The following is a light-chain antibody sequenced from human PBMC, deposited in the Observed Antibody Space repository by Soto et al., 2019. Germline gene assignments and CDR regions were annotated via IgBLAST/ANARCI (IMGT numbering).Light chain of an antibody. CDR3: QQYGSTPLT. CDR2: GAS. Sequence: EIVMTQSPATLSVSPGERATLSCRASQSVSSNLAWYQQKRGQAPRLLIHGASNRATGIPDRFSGSGSGTDFTLTITRLEPEDVAVYYCQQYGSTPLTFGGGTKVDIK. CDR1: QSVSSN. V-gene: IGKV3-20*01. J-gene: IGKJ4*01.